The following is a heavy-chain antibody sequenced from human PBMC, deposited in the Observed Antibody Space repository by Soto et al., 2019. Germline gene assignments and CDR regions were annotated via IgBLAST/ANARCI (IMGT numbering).Heavy chain of an antibody. V-gene: IGHV4-34*01. CDR1: GGSFSGYY. J-gene: IGHJ6*03. Sequence: SETLSLTCAVYGGSFSGYYWSWIRQPPGKGLEWIGEINHSGSTNYNPSLKSRVTISVDTSKNQFSLKLSSVTAADTAVYYCARVQWRPAAISRTYYYYYMDVWGKGTTVTVSS. CDR2: INHSGST. D-gene: IGHD2-2*01. CDR3: ARVQWRPAAISRTYYYYYMDV.